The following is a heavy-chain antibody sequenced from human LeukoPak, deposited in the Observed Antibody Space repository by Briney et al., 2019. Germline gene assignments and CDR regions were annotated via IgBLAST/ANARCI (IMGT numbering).Heavy chain of an antibody. CDR3: ARGVGAVLRGFDY. D-gene: IGHD1-26*01. CDR1: GFTFSSYA. J-gene: IGHJ4*02. V-gene: IGHV3-23*01. Sequence: GSLRLSCAASGFTFSSYAMSWVRQAPGKGLEWVSAISGSGGSTYYADSVKGRFTISRDNAKNSLYLQINSLRAEDTAVYFCARGVGAVLRGFDYWGQGTLVTVSS. CDR2: ISGSGGST.